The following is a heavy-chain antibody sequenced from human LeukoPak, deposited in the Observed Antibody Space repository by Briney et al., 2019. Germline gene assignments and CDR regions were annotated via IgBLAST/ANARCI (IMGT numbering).Heavy chain of an antibody. V-gene: IGHV4-34*01. J-gene: IGHJ4*02. D-gene: IGHD3-10*01. CDR1: GGSFSGYY. Sequence: SETLSLTCAVYGGSFSGYYWSWIRQPPGKGLEWIGEINHSGSTNYNPSLKSRVTISVDKSKNQFSLKLSSVTAADTAVYYCARERGGIYYGSGSYLPRRGYHFDYWGQGTLVTVSS. CDR3: ARERGGIYYGSGSYLPRRGYHFDY. CDR2: INHSGST.